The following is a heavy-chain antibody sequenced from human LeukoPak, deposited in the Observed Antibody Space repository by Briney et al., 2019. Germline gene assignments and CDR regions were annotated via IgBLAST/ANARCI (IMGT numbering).Heavy chain of an antibody. CDR1: GGSITNSY. CDR3: ASSMTTVKNYYYYGMDV. V-gene: IGHV4-59*12. Sequence: SETRSLTSTVSGGSITNSYWNWIRQSPGKGLEWIGYINSSGSTNYNPSLKGRVTISVDTSKNQFSLKLSSVTAADTAVYYCASSMTTVKNYYYYGMDVWGQGTTVTVSS. J-gene: IGHJ6*02. CDR2: INSSGST. D-gene: IGHD4-17*01.